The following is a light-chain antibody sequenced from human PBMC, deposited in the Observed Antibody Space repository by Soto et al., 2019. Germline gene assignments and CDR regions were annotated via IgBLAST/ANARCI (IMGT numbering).Light chain of an antibody. CDR1: RSNIGNNS. CDR3: DTCDDSLNARGV. Sequence: QSVLTQTPSASGTPGQTVTISCSGSRSNIGNNSVSWYQQFPGTAPKLLIYNSNQRPPAVPDLFSGSKSGTSATLAITVLQSEDEDDSYCDTCDDSLNARGVFGGGTKLTVL. V-gene: IGLV1-44*01. CDR2: NSN. J-gene: IGLJ3*02.